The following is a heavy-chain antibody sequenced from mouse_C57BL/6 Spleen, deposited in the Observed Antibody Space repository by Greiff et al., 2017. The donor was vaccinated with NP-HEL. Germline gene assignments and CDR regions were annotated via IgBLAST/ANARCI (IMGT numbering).Heavy chain of an antibody. J-gene: IGHJ2*01. CDR2: IHPSDSDT. V-gene: IGHV1-74*01. CDR1: GYTFTSYW. Sequence: QVQLQQPGAELVKPGASVKVSCKASGYTFTSYWMHWVKQRPGQGLEWIGRIHPSDSDTNYNQKFKGKVTLTVDKYSSTAYMQLSSLTSEDSAVYYCAILLGRGGYFDYWGQGTTLTVSS. D-gene: IGHD4-1*01. CDR3: AILLGRGGYFDY.